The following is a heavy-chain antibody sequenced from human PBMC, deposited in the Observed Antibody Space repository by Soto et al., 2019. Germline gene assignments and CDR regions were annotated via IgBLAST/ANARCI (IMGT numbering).Heavy chain of an antibody. V-gene: IGHV3-23*01. Sequence: GGSLRLSCAASGFTFSSYAMSWVRQAPGKGLEWVSAISGSGGSTYYADSVKGRFTISRDNSKNTLYLQMNSLRAEDTAVYYCAKQSCSGGSCYHYYYYGMDVWGQGTTVTVSS. CDR1: GFTFSSYA. J-gene: IGHJ6*02. D-gene: IGHD2-15*01. CDR3: AKQSCSGGSCYHYYYYGMDV. CDR2: ISGSGGST.